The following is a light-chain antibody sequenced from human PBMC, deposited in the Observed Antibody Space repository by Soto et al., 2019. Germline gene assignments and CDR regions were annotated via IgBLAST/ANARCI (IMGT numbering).Light chain of an antibody. CDR1: QSISSY. Sequence: DIQMTQSPSTLSASVGDRVTITCRASQSISSYLAWYQQKPGKAPKLLIYKASTLETGVPSRFSGSGSGTEFTLTISSLKPDDFAIYYCQHYSGYSRTFGQGTRVEIK. J-gene: IGKJ1*01. CDR2: KAS. V-gene: IGKV1-5*03. CDR3: QHYSGYSRT.